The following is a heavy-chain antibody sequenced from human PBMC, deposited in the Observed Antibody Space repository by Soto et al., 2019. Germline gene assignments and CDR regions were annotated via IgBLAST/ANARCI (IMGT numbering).Heavy chain of an antibody. Sequence: QVQLVQSGAEVKQPGSSVKVSCKASRGALSSYAITWVRQAPGQGLDWMGRVIPIYGTPNYAQKFQGRLSLTVHASKSTAYLELSGLRSEDTAVYFGASAGSREISRGAVDIWGQGTMVTVSS. J-gene: IGHJ3*02. V-gene: IGHV1-69*18. CDR3: ASAGSREISRGAVDI. CDR2: VIPIYGTP. CDR1: RGALSSYA.